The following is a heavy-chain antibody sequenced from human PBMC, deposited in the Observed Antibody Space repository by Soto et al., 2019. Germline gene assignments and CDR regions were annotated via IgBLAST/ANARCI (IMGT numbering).Heavy chain of an antibody. CDR1: GGSISSSSYY. J-gene: IGHJ6*02. D-gene: IGHD6-19*01. CDR2: IYYSGST. CDR3: ARIAVAGTSYYGMDV. Sequence: SETLSLTCTVSGGSISSSSYYWGWIRQPPGKGLEWIGSIYYSGSTYYNPSLKSRVTISVDTSKNQFSLKLSSVTAAGTAVYYCARIAVAGTSYYGMDVWGQGTTVTVSS. V-gene: IGHV4-39*01.